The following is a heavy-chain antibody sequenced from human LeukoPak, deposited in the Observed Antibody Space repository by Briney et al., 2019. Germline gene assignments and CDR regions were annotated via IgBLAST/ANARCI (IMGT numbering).Heavy chain of an antibody. CDR1: GYTFTSYG. D-gene: IGHD1-26*01. CDR2: ISAYNGNT. J-gene: IGHJ4*02. V-gene: IGHV1-18*01. Sequence: ASVKVSCKASGYTFTSYGISWVRQAPGQGLEWMGWISAYNGNTSYAQKFQGRVTMTRDTSTSTVYMELSSLTSEDTAVYYCARVSSGSTFDYWGQGTLVTVSS. CDR3: ARVSSGSTFDY.